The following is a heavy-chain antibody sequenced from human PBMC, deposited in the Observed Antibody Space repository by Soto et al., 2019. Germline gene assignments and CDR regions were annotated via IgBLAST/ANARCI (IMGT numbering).Heavy chain of an antibody. V-gene: IGHV3-53*01. Sequence: GGSLRLSCAASGFTVSSNYMSWVRQAPGKGLEWVSVIYSGGSTYYADSVKGRFTISRDNSKNTLYLQMNSLRAEDTAVYYCGRVYDYYDSSGYIWYGMDVWGQGTTVTVSS. D-gene: IGHD3-22*01. CDR3: GRVYDYYDSSGYIWYGMDV. CDR1: GFTVSSNY. CDR2: IYSGGST. J-gene: IGHJ6*02.